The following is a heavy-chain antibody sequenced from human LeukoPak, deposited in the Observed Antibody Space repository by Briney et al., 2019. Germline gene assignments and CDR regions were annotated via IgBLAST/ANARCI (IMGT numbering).Heavy chain of an antibody. V-gene: IGHV3-23*01. D-gene: IGHD5-18*01. CDR1: GFTFSSYS. J-gene: IGHJ4*02. CDR3: AKPVDTEPSCFDY. Sequence: GGSLRLSCAASGFTFSSYSMNWVRQAPGKGLEWVSAISGSGGSTYYADSVKGRFTISRDNSKNTLYLQMNSLRAEDTAVYYCAKPVDTEPSCFDYWGQGTLVTVSS. CDR2: ISGSGGST.